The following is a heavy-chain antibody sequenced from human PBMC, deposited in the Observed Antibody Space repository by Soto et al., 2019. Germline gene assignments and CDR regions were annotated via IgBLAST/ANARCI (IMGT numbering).Heavy chain of an antibody. CDR3: SMATITLSFDY. CDR2: ISYDGSNK. J-gene: IGHJ4*02. Sequence: GGSLRLSCAASGFTFSSYGMHWVRQAPGKGLEWVAVISYDGSNKYYADSVKGRFTISRDNSKNTLYLQMNSLRAEDTAVYYCSMATITLSFDYWGQGT. D-gene: IGHD5-12*01. V-gene: IGHV3-30*03. CDR1: GFTFSSYG.